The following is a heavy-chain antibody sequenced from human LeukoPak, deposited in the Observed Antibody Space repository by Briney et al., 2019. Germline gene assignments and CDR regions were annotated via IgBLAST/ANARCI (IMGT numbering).Heavy chain of an antibody. CDR1: GGSISNYY. CDR3: ARQAAANSIDY. Sequence: PSETLSLTCTVSGGSISNYYWSWIRQPPGKGLEWIGYINYSGSTTYSPSLKSRVTISVDTSKNQFSLKLTSATAADTAVYYCARQAAANSIDYWGQGTVVTVSS. J-gene: IGHJ4*02. CDR2: INYSGST. V-gene: IGHV4-59*08. D-gene: IGHD2-2*01.